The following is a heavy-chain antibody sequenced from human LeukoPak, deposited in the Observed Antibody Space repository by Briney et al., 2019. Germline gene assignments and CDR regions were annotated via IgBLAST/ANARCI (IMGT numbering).Heavy chain of an antibody. Sequence: GRSLRLSCVACGFAFNTQAMHWVRQAPGKGLEWLAVMSLDGSSIYYADSVRGRFTISRDNSKNTLFLQMSSLRVEDTALYYCARDRGKLRYLDLWGQGTLLTVSS. CDR2: MSLDGSSI. V-gene: IGHV3-30*15. CDR1: GFAFNTQA. J-gene: IGHJ4*02. CDR3: ARDRGKLRYLDL. D-gene: IGHD3-9*01.